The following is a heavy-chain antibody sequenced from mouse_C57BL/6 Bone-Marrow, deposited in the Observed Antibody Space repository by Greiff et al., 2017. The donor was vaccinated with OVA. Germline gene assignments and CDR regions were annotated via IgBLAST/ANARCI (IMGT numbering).Heavy chain of an antibody. J-gene: IGHJ1*03. Sequence: EVQGVESGGGLVKPGGSLKLSCAASGFTFSSYAMSWVRQTPEKRLEWVATISDGGSYTYYPDNVKGRFTISRDNAKNNLYLQMSHLKSEDTAMYYCARESTTVVDWYFDVWGTGTTVTVSS. D-gene: IGHD1-1*01. V-gene: IGHV5-4*01. CDR1: GFTFSSYA. CDR2: ISDGGSYT. CDR3: ARESTTVVDWYFDV.